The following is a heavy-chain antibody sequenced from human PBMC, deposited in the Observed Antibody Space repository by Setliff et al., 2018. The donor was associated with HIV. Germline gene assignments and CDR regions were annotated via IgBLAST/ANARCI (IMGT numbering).Heavy chain of an antibody. CDR3: ARWDRPLAYCGGDCPYDAFDI. Sequence: PGESLKISCKGSGYSFTSYWIGWVRQMPGKGLEWMGIIYPGDSDTRYSPSFQGQVTISADKSISTAYLQWSSLKASDTAMYYCARWDRPLAYCGGDCPYDAFDIWGQGTMVTVSS. D-gene: IGHD2-21*02. J-gene: IGHJ3*02. CDR1: GYSFTSYW. V-gene: IGHV5-51*01. CDR2: IYPGDSDT.